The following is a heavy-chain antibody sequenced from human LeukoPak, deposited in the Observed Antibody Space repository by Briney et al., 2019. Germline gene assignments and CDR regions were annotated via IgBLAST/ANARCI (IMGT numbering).Heavy chain of an antibody. CDR3: ARGEMATMSAFDY. CDR2: IYHSGST. V-gene: IGHV4-30-2*01. Sequence: SETLSLTCAVSGGSISSGGYSWSWIRRPPGKGLEWIGYIYHSGSTYYNPSLKSRVTISVDRSKNQFSLKLSSVTAADTAVYYCARGEMATMSAFDYWGQGTLVTVSS. J-gene: IGHJ4*02. D-gene: IGHD5-24*01. CDR1: GGSISSGGYS.